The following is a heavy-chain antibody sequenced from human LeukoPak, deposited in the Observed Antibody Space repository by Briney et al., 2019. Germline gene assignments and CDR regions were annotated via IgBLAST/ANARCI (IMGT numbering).Heavy chain of an antibody. J-gene: IGHJ3*02. Sequence: GGSLRLSCAASGFTFSSYAMSWVRQALGKGLEWVSGISGNGGSTYYADSVTGRFTISRDNSKNTLYLQMDSLRAEDTAIYYCAKDLGYSSSSGSYAFDIWGQGTMLTVSS. CDR1: GFTFSSYA. CDR3: AKDLGYSSSSGSYAFDI. D-gene: IGHD6-6*01. CDR2: ISGNGGST. V-gene: IGHV3-23*01.